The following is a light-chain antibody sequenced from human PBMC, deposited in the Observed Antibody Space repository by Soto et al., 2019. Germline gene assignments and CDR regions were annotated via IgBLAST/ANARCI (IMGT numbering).Light chain of an antibody. J-gene: IGLJ2*01. Sequence: QSALTQPNSLSGSPGQSVTISCTGTNSDVGGFNFVSWYQQHPGKAPKLMIYDVTKRPSGVPDRFSGSKSGSTASLTISGLQAEDEADYYCFSYAGAYTFLFGGGTKLTVL. CDR3: FSYAGAYTFL. V-gene: IGLV2-11*01. CDR2: DVT. CDR1: NSDVGGFNF.